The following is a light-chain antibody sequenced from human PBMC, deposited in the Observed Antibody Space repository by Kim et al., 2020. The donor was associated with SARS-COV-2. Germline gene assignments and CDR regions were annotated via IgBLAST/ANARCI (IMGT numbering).Light chain of an antibody. CDR3: AAWDDSLDYYV. J-gene: IGLJ1*01. V-gene: IGLV1-47*02. CDR2: TDN. CDR1: YSNVGSNN. Sequence: QSVLTQPPSASGTPGQRVTISCSGTYSNVGSNNICWYQHVPGTAPKLLIYTDNQRPSGVPDRFSGSKSDTSASLAISDLRSEDGADYYCAAWDDSLDYYVFGSGTKVTVL.